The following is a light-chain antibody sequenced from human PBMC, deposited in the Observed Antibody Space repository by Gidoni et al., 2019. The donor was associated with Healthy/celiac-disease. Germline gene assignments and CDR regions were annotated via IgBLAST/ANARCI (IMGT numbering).Light chain of an antibody. Sequence: DIVMTQSPDSLAVSLGERATINCKSSQSVSYSSNNKNYLAWYQQKPGQPPKLLIYWASTRESGVPDRFSGSGSGTDFTLTISSLQAEDVAVYYCQQYYSTSMYTFGQGTKLEIK. CDR1: QSVSYSSNNKNY. CDR3: QQYYSTSMYT. V-gene: IGKV4-1*01. J-gene: IGKJ2*01. CDR2: WAS.